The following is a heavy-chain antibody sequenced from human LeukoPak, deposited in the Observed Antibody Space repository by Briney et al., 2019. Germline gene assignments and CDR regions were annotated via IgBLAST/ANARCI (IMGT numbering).Heavy chain of an antibody. CDR3: ARAVQYSSGWTFDY. V-gene: IGHV3-33*01. CDR1: GFTFNNYA. D-gene: IGHD6-19*01. Sequence: PGRSLRLSCVASGFTFNNYAMHWVRQAPGQGLEWVAVIWYDGSNKFYADSVKGRFTISRDNAKNSLYLQMNSLRAEDTAVYYCARAVQYSSGWTFDYWGQGALVTVSS. CDR2: IWYDGSNK. J-gene: IGHJ4*02.